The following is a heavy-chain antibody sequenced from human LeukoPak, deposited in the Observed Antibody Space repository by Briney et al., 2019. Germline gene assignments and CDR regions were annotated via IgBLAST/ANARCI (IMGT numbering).Heavy chain of an antibody. CDR1: GGPMNSYY. V-gene: IGHV4-59*01. Sequence: SETLSLTCTVSGGPMNSYYWSWIRQPPGKGLEWIGYIYDSGSTSYNPSLKSRFTISVDTSKNQFSLKLSSVTAADTAVYYCARETYCGADCYYGFDYWGQGILVTVSS. J-gene: IGHJ4*02. D-gene: IGHD2-21*02. CDR2: IYDSGST. CDR3: ARETYCGADCYYGFDY.